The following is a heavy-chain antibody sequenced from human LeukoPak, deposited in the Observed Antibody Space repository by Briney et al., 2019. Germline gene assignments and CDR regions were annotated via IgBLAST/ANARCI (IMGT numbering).Heavy chain of an antibody. CDR1: GFIFSDHY. J-gene: IGHJ3*02. CDR2: TRNEANIYTT. Sequence: GGSLRLSCAASGFIFSDHYMDWVRQAPGKGLEWVGRTRNEANIYTTKYAASVKGRFTISRDDSKNSLYLQMNSLISQDTAVYYWASPVGATTVRAFDIWGQETMVTVSS. V-gene: IGHV3-72*01. D-gene: IGHD1-26*01. CDR3: ASPVGATTVRAFDI.